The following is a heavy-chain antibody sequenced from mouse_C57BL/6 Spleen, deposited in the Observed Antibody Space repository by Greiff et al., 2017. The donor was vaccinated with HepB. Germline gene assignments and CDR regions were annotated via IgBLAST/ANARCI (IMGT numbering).Heavy chain of an antibody. CDR1: GFNIKNTY. V-gene: IGHV14-3*01. CDR2: IDPANGNT. CDR3: ARNPATVVALLYAMDY. D-gene: IGHD1-1*01. J-gene: IGHJ4*01. Sequence: VQLQQSVAELVRPGASVKLSCTASGFNIKNTYMHWVKQRPEQGLEWIGRIDPANGNTKYAPKFQGKATITADTSSNTAYLQLSSLTSEDTAIYYSARNPATVVALLYAMDYWGQGTSVTVSS.